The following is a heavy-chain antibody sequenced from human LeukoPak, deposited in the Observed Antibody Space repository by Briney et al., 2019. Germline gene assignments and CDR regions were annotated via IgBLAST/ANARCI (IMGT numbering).Heavy chain of an antibody. J-gene: IGHJ4*02. D-gene: IGHD6-13*01. Sequence: PAGGSLRLSCAASGFTFNNAWMSWVRQAPGKGLEWVSGINWNDGSTGYADSVKGRFTISRDNAKNSLYLQMNSLRAEDTALYHCARAIAAANTQTFDYWGQGTLVTVSS. CDR2: INWNDGST. CDR3: ARAIAAANTQTFDY. V-gene: IGHV3-20*01. CDR1: GFTFNNAW.